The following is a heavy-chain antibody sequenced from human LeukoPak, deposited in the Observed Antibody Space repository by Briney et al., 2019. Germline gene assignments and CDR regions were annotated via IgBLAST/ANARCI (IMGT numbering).Heavy chain of an antibody. CDR1: GGSISSSNW. Sequence: SETLSLTCAVSGGSISSSNWWSWVRQPPGKGLEWIGEIYHSGSTNYNPSLKSRVTISVDKSKNQFSLKLSSVTAADTAVYYCARSGYYDFWSGPLDYWGQGTLVTVSS. J-gene: IGHJ4*02. V-gene: IGHV4-4*02. D-gene: IGHD3-3*01. CDR2: IYHSGST. CDR3: ARSGYYDFWSGPLDY.